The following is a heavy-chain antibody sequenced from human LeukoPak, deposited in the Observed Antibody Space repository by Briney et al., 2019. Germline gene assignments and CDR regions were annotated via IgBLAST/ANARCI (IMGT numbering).Heavy chain of an antibody. CDR2: ISYDASDK. J-gene: IGHJ4*02. V-gene: IGHV3-30*18. CDR1: GFTFSSYG. Sequence: GGSLRLSCAASGFTFSSYGMHWVRQAPGKGLEWVAVISYDASDKYYADSVKGRFTISRDNSKNTLYLQMNSLRPEDTAMYYCAKDGAHCSGGSCWGGDYWGQGTLVTVPS. D-gene: IGHD2-15*01. CDR3: AKDGAHCSGGSCWGGDY.